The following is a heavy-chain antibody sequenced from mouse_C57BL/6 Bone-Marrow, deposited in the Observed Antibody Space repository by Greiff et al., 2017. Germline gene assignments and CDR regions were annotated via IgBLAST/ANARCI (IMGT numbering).Heavy chain of an antibody. J-gene: IGHJ3*01. CDR2: IYPRSGNT. CDR3: ARRDGSRAPFAY. CDR1: GYTFTSYG. D-gene: IGHD1-1*01. Sequence: QVQLKQSGAELARPGASVKLSCKASGYTFTSYGISWVKQRTGQGLEWIGEIYPRSGNTYYNEKFKGKATLTADKSSSTAYMELRSLTSEDSAVYFCARRDGSRAPFAYWGQGTLVTVSA. V-gene: IGHV1-81*01.